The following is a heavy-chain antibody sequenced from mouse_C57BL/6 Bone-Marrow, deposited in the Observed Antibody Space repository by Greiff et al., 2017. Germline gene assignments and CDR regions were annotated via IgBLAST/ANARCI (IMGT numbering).Heavy chain of an antibody. V-gene: IGHV1-54*01. J-gene: IGHJ4*01. Sequence: QVQLKESGAELVRPGTSVTVSCTASGYAFTNYLIGWVKQRPGQGLEWIGVINPGSGGTNYNEKFKGKATLTADKSSSTAYMQLSSLTAEDSAVYFCARRGYDYCYYAMDYWGQGTSVTVSS. CDR1: GYAFTNYL. CDR3: ARRGYDYCYYAMDY. D-gene: IGHD2-4*01. CDR2: INPGSGGT.